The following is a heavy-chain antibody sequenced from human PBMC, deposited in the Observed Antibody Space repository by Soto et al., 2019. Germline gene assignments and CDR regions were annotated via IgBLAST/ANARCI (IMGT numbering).Heavy chain of an antibody. D-gene: IGHD3-22*01. J-gene: IGHJ3*02. CDR3: ARTYYYDSSGYGDAFDI. Sequence: ASVKVSCKASGYTFTSYGISWVRQAPGQGLEWMGWISAYNGNTNYAQKLQGRVTMTTDTSTSTAYMELRSLRSDDTAVYYCARTYYYDSSGYGDAFDIWGQGTMVTVSS. V-gene: IGHV1-18*01. CDR1: GYTFTSYG. CDR2: ISAYNGNT.